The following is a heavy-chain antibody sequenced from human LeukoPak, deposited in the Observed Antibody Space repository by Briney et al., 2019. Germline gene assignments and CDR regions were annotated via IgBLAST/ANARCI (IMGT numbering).Heavy chain of an antibody. D-gene: IGHD6-13*01. CDR3: ARDTAAGGSDFDY. CDR1: GDIVSSTRAA. Sequence: SQTLSLTCAISGDIVSSTRAAWNWIRQSPSRGLEWLGRTYYRSKWHSGYAVSVKSRIIIKADTSRNHFSLQLESVTPEDTAVYYCARDTAAGGSDFDYWGQGTLVTVSS. J-gene: IGHJ4*02. V-gene: IGHV6-1*01. CDR2: TYYRSKWHS.